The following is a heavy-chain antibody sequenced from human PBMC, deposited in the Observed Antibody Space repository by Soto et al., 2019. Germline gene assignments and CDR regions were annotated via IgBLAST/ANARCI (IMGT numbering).Heavy chain of an antibody. Sequence: QVQLVQSGAEVKKPGSSVKVSCKASGGTFSSYAISWVRQAPGQGLEWMGGIIPIFGTANYAQKFQGRVTITADESTSTAYMELSSLRSEDTAVYYCASTGYCSCGSCYDFDYWGQGTLVTVSS. V-gene: IGHV1-69*01. CDR2: IIPIFGTA. D-gene: IGHD2-15*01. CDR1: GGTFSSYA. CDR3: ASTGYCSCGSCYDFDY. J-gene: IGHJ4*02.